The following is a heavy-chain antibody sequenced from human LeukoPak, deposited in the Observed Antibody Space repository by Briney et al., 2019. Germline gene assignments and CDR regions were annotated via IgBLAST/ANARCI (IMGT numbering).Heavy chain of an antibody. V-gene: IGHV4-39*07. D-gene: IGHD5-18*01. Sequence: TSETLSLTCTVSGGSISSSTYYWGWIRQPPGKGLEWIGSINYSGSTYYNPSLKSRVTISVDTSRNQLSLKLCSVTAADTAVYYCASGYSYDLFDYWGQGTLATVSS. CDR3: ASGYSYDLFDY. CDR2: INYSGST. CDR1: GGSISSSTYY. J-gene: IGHJ4*02.